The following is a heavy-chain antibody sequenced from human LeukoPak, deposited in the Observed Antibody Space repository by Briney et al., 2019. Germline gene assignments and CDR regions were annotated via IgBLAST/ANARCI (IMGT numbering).Heavy chain of an antibody. V-gene: IGHV4-4*07. D-gene: IGHD6-19*01. CDR2: IYTSGST. CDR1: GGSISNYY. J-gene: IGHJ3*02. Sequence: SETLSLTCTVSGGSISNYYWSWIRQPAGKGLEWIGRIYTSGSTNYNPSLKSRVTMSVDTSKNQLSLKLSSVTAADTAVFYCARLRMPAVPYQAFDIWGQGTMVTVSS. CDR3: ARLRMPAVPYQAFDI.